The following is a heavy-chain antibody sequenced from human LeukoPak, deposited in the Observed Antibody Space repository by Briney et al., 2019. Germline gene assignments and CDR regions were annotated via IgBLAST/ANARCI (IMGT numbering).Heavy chain of an antibody. CDR3: TRDGPAPGWYFDL. CDR2: ISGYNGDT. V-gene: IGHV1-18*01. J-gene: IGHJ2*01. CDR1: GYLFPNYG. Sequence: GASVKVSCKAFGYLFPNYGLSWLRRAPGQGLEWMGWISGYNGDTKYARKFQDRITMTTDTSTRTVYMELRSLRSDDTAVYFCTRDGPAPGWYFDLWAVASRSLSPQ.